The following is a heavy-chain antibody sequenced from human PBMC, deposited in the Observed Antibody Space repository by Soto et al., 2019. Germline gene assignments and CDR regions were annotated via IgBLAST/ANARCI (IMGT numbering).Heavy chain of an antibody. CDR2: ISSSSSTI. J-gene: IGHJ5*02. V-gene: IGHV3-48*01. CDR3: ARHPERIAQIGWFDP. D-gene: IGHD6-13*01. CDR1: GFTFSSYS. Sequence: EVQLVESRGGLVQPGGSLRLSCAASGFTFSSYSMNWVRQAPGKGLEWVSYISSSSSTIYYADSVKGRFTISRDNAKNSLYLQMNSLRPEDTAVYYCARHPERIAQIGWFDPWGQGTLVTVAS.